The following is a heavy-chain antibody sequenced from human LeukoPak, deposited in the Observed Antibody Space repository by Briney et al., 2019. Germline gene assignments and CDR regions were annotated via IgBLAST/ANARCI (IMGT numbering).Heavy chain of an antibody. Sequence: SETLSLTCAVYGGSFSGYYWSWIRQPPGKGLEWIGEINHSGSTNYNPSLKGRVTISVDTSKNQFSLKLSSVTAADTAVYYCARGEKTNPYYYDSSGQIDYWGQGTLVTVSS. CDR3: ARGEKTNPYYYDSSGQIDY. V-gene: IGHV4-34*01. CDR2: INHSGST. J-gene: IGHJ4*02. CDR1: GGSFSGYY. D-gene: IGHD3-22*01.